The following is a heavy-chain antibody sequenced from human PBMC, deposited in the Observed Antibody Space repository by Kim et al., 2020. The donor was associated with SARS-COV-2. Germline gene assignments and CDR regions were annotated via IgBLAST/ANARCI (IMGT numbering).Heavy chain of an antibody. Sequence: GSTYHHPSLTGRVTISVDTSKNQFALQLSSVTLADTGVYYCARTLGMGVWGQGATVTVSS. V-gene: IGHV4-39*01. J-gene: IGHJ6*02. CDR2: GST. CDR3: ARTLGMGV.